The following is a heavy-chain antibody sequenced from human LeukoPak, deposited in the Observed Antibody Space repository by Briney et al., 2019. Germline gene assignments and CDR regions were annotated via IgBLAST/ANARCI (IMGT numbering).Heavy chain of an antibody. CDR1: GFTFSSYW. Sequence: GGSLRLSCAASGFTFSSYWMNWARQAPGKGLEWVASINDNGNVNDYVDSVKGRFTISRDNSKNTLYLQMNSLRAADTAISYSARNQQLGGHSYYYYGMDVWGQGTTVTVSS. CDR3: ARNQQLGGHSYYYYGMDV. J-gene: IGHJ6*02. D-gene: IGHD3-16*01. V-gene: IGHV3-7*03. CDR2: INDNGNVN.